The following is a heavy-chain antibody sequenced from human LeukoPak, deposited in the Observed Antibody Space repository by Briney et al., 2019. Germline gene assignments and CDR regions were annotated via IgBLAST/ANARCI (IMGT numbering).Heavy chain of an antibody. Sequence: GESLKIYCKGSGYSFTTYWIAWVRQMPGKGMEWMGIIYPDDSDTTYSPSFQGQVIISADKSINTAYLQWSSLKASDTAMYYCARQAVVTASGAFDIWGQGTMVTVSS. J-gene: IGHJ3*02. V-gene: IGHV5-51*01. CDR2: IYPDDSDT. CDR1: GYSFTTYW. D-gene: IGHD2-21*02. CDR3: ARQAVVTASGAFDI.